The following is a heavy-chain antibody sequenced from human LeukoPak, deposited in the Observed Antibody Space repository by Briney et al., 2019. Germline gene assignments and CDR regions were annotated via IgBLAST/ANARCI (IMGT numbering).Heavy chain of an antibody. J-gene: IGHJ3*02. D-gene: IGHD3-10*01. Sequence: GGSLSLSCAPSGFTFKSLWMHWVPRARGKALVCVSRINSDGSSASYADSAQGRFTIPRDRAKNKLYVQINRQRDEDTAGYYFSTGSGHAFDSWGRGTMVTVSS. V-gene: IGHV3-74*01. CDR3: STGSGHAFDS. CDR2: INSDGSSA. CDR1: GFTFKSLW.